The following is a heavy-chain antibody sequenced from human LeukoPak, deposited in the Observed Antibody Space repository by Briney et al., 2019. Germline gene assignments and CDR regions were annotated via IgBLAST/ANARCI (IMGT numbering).Heavy chain of an antibody. CDR1: GFTFGEYA. CDR3: TIEDCTNGVCYTLFDY. J-gene: IGHJ4*02. D-gene: IGHD2-8*01. V-gene: IGHV3-49*03. Sequence: PGRSLRLSCTASGFTFGEYAMSWFREAPGKGLEWVGFIRSKAYGGTTEYAASVKGRFTISRDDSKSIAYLQMNSLKTEDTAVYYCTIEDCTNGVCYTLFDYWGQGTLVTVPA. CDR2: IRSKAYGGTT.